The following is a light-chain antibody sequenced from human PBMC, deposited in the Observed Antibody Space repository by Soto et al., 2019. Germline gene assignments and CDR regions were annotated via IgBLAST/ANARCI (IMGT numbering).Light chain of an antibody. CDR1: SSDVGSYDR. CDR2: EVN. J-gene: IGLJ3*02. CDR3: YSSVGSPNWV. V-gene: IGLV2-23*02. Sequence: QSALTQPASVSGSPGQSIAISCTGTSSDVGSYDRVYWYQQHPGKARTLMIYEVNKRPSGVSNRFSGSKSGNTASLTISGLQAQDEADYYCYSSVGSPNWVFGGGTKLTVL.